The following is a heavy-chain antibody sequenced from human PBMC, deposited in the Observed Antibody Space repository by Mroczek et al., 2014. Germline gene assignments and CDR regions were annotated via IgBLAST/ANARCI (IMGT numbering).Heavy chain of an antibody. V-gene: IGHV4-61*02. CDR2: IYTSGST. J-gene: IGHJ5*02. Sequence: QVQLQQWGPGLVKPSQTLSLTCTVSGGSISSGSYYWSWIRQPAGKGLEWIGRIYTSGSTNYNPSLKSRVTISVDTSKNQFSLKLSSVTAADTAVYYCARDDDYGGNLRWDNWFDPGAREPWSPSPQ. CDR1: GGSISSGSYY. CDR3: ARDDDYGGNLRWDNWFDP. D-gene: IGHD4-23*01.